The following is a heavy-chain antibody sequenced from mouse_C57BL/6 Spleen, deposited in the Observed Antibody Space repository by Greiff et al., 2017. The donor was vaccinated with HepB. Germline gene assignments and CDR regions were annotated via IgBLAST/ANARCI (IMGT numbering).Heavy chain of an antibody. CDR1: GFTFSSYT. D-gene: IGHD1-1*01. CDR2: ISGGGGNT. V-gene: IGHV5-9*01. J-gene: IGHJ2*01. CDR3: ARSITTVVNYFDY. Sequence: EVKVVESGGGLVKPGGSLKLSCAASGFTFSSYTMSWVRQTPEKRLEWVATISGGGGNTYYPDSVKGRFTISRDNAKNTLYLQMSSLRSEDTALYYCARSITTVVNYFDYWGQGTTLTVSS.